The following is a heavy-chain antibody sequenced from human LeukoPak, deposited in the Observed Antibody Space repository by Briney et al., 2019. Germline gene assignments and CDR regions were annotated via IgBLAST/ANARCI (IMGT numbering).Heavy chain of an antibody. V-gene: IGHV1-69*13. CDR1: GGTFSSYA. Sequence: ASVKVSCKASGGTFSSYAISWVRQAPGQGLEWVGGIIPIFGTANYAQKFQGRVTITADESTSKAYMYLSSLRSEDTAVYYCARVSLQLWLLGAFDIWGQGTMVTVSS. D-gene: IGHD5-18*01. J-gene: IGHJ3*02. CDR3: ARVSLQLWLLGAFDI. CDR2: IIPIFGTA.